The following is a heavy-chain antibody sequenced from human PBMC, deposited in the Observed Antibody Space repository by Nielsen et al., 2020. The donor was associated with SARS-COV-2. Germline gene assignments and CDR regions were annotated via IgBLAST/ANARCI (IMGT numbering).Heavy chain of an antibody. V-gene: IGHV3-30*18. CDR1: GFTFSTYG. D-gene: IGHD2-15*01. CDR3: AKDWTAIVVVPSGGVDY. J-gene: IGHJ4*02. CDR2: ISYDGSNK. Sequence: GALRLSCAASGFTFSTYGMHWVRQAPGKGLEWVAAISYDGSNKYYVDSVKGRFTISRDNSKNTLYLQMSSLREEDTAVYYCAKDWTAIVVVPSGGVDYWGQGTLVTVSS.